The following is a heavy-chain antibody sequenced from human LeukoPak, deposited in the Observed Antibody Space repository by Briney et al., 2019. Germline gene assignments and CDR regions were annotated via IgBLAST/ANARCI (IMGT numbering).Heavy chain of an antibody. CDR1: GFTFSSYA. Sequence: TGGSLRLSCAASGFTFSSYAMSWVRQAPGKGLEWVSAISGSGGSTYYADSVKGRFTISRDNSKNTLYLQMNSLRAEDTAVYYCAKDTTPPMNIAVAGGIDYWGQGTLVTVSS. V-gene: IGHV3-23*01. J-gene: IGHJ4*02. CDR3: AKDTTPPMNIAVAGGIDY. CDR2: ISGSGGST. D-gene: IGHD6-19*01.